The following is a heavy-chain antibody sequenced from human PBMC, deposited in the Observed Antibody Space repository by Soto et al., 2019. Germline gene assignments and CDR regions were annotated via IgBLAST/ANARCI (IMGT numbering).Heavy chain of an antibody. D-gene: IGHD3-3*01. CDR1: GGSFSGYY. Sequence: GPGPQGASETLSLTCAVYGGSFSGYYWSWIRQPPGKGLEWIGEINHSGSTNYNPSLKSRVTISVDTSKNQFSLKLSSVTAADTAVYFCARAPVGLDTISYFDYWGQGKLVTVSS. J-gene: IGHJ4*02. V-gene: IGHV4-34*01. CDR2: INHSGST. CDR3: ARAPVGLDTISYFDY.